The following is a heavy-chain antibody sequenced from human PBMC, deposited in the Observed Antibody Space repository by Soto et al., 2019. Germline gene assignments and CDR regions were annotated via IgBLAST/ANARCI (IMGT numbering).Heavy chain of an antibody. CDR3: AKGHYYGSGSYSYYYGMDV. J-gene: IGHJ6*02. CDR2: ISGSGGST. CDR1: GFTFSSYA. D-gene: IGHD3-10*01. Sequence: GGSLRLSCAASGFTFSSYAMSWVRQAPGKGLEWVSAISGSGGSTYYADSVKGRFTISRDNSKNTLYLQMNSLRAEDTAVYYWAKGHYYGSGSYSYYYGMDVWGQGTTVTVSS. V-gene: IGHV3-23*01.